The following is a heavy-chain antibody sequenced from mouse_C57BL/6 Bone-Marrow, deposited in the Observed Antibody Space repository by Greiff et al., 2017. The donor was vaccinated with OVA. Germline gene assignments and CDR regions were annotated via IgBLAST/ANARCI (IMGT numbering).Heavy chain of an antibody. D-gene: IGHD1-1*01. CDR1: GYSITSGYY. V-gene: IGHV3-6*01. Sequence: EVKLVESGPGLVQPSQSLSLTCSVTGYSITSGYYWNWLRQFPGNKLEWMGYISYDGSNNYNPSLKNRISITRDTSKNQFFLKLNSVTTEDTATYYCARRYYGSHWYFDVWGTGTTVTVSS. J-gene: IGHJ1*03. CDR3: ARRYYGSHWYFDV. CDR2: ISYDGSN.